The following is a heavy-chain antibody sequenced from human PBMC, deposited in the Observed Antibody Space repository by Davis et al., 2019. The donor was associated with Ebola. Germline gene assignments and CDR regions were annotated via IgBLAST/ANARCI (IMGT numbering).Heavy chain of an antibody. J-gene: IGHJ6*04. Sequence: GESLKISCAASGFTFNNYVMNWVRQAPGKGLEWVSAITGSGGTTYYADSVKGRFTISKDNSKNTLYLQMNSLRAEDTAVYYCAKSGLSFGVVKYHYGMDVWGKGTTVTVSS. CDR2: ITGSGGTT. CDR3: AKSGLSFGVVKYHYGMDV. CDR1: GFTFNNYV. D-gene: IGHD3-3*01. V-gene: IGHV3-23*01.